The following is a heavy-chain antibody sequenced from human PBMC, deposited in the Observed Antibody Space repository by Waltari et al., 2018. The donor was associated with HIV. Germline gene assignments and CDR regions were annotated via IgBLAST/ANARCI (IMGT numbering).Heavy chain of an antibody. CDR2: IYYSGST. CDR1: GGSISSSSYY. Sequence: QLQLQESGPGLVKPSETLSLTCTVSGGSISSSSYYWGWIRQPPGKGLEWIGSIYYSGSTYYNPSLKSRVTISVDTSKNQFSLKLSSVTAADTAVYYCARVEYSGANYYYYGMDVWGQGTTVTVSS. V-gene: IGHV4-39*07. CDR3: ARVEYSGANYYYYGMDV. J-gene: IGHJ6*02. D-gene: IGHD1-26*01.